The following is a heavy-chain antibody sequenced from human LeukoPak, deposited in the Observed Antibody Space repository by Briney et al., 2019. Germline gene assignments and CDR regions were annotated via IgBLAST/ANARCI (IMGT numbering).Heavy chain of an antibody. D-gene: IGHD3-10*01. J-gene: IGHJ4*02. CDR2: IRYDGSNK. CDR1: GFTFRSYG. Sequence: PRGSLRLSCAASGFTFRSYGMHWVRQAPGKGLEWVAFIRYDGSNKYYADSVKGRFTISRDNSKNTLYLQMNSLRAEDTSVYSCAKGSGFGTYYFDYWGQGTLVTASS. V-gene: IGHV3-30*02. CDR3: AKGSGFGTYYFDY.